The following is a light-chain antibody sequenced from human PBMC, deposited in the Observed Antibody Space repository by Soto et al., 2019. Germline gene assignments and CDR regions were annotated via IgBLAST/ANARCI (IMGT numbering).Light chain of an antibody. CDR3: QQYNNWPGT. V-gene: IGKV3-20*01. Sequence: EIVLTQSPGTLSLSPGERATLWCRASQSVSSAYLAWYQQKPGQAPRLLIYDVSSRATGIPDRFSGSGSGTDFTLTVSRLEPEDFAVYYCQQYNNWPGTFGQGTKVDIK. CDR2: DVS. CDR1: QSVSSAY. J-gene: IGKJ1*01.